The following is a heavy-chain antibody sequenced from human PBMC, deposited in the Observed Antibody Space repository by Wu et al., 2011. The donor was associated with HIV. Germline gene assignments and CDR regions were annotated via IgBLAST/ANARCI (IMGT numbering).Heavy chain of an antibody. J-gene: IGHJ3*02. CDR3: ARSRWENGDYRAFDI. CDR1: GGTFNTYS. CDR2: IIAIYDTT. Sequence: QVQLVQSGAEVKKPGSSVKVSCKASGGTFNTYSITWVRQAPGHRLEWMGRIIAIYDTTNYAQNFQGRLTITADKATSTAYMELSNLRSEDTAIYYCARSRWENGDYRAFDIWGQGTSGPRL. V-gene: IGHV1-69*14. D-gene: IGHD4-17*01.